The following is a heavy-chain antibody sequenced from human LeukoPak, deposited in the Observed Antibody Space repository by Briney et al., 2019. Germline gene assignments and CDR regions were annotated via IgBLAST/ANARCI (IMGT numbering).Heavy chain of an antibody. J-gene: IGHJ6*03. Sequence: ASVKVSCKASGYTFTSYGISWVRQAPGQGLEWMGWISAYNGNTNYAQKLQGRVTMTTDTSTSTAYMGLRSLRSDDTAVYYCARVGGYSSSWGYYYYYYMDVWGKGTTVTVSS. CDR3: ARVGGYSSSWGYYYYYYMDV. CDR1: GYTFTSYG. D-gene: IGHD6-13*01. CDR2: ISAYNGNT. V-gene: IGHV1-18*01.